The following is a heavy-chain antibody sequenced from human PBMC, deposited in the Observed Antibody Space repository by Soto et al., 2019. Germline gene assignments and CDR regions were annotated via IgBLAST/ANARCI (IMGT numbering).Heavy chain of an antibody. D-gene: IGHD2-2*01. CDR3: ARISTYNFYGIDV. CDR2: IYTSEST. V-gene: IGHV4-4*07. Sequence: PSETLSLTCSVSGGSISGYYWSWIRQPAGKGLEWIGRIYTSESTNYNPSLKSRVTMSVDTSKNQFSLNLNSVTAADTAVYYCARISTYNFYGIDVWGQGTTVTVSS. J-gene: IGHJ6*02. CDR1: GGSISGYY.